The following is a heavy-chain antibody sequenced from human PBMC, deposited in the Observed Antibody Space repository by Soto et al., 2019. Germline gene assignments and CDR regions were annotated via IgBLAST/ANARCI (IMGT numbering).Heavy chain of an antibody. CDR1: GGTFSSYA. V-gene: IGHV1-69*12. CDR3: ARDGGIAGWFDP. J-gene: IGHJ5*02. D-gene: IGHD6-13*01. CDR2: IIPIFGTA. Sequence: QVQLVQSGAEVKKPGSSVKVSCKASGGTFSSYAISWVRQAPGQGLEWMGGIIPIFGTANYAQKFQGRVTINAEESTCTAYMELSSLRSEDTAVYYCARDGGIAGWFDPWGQGTLVTVSA.